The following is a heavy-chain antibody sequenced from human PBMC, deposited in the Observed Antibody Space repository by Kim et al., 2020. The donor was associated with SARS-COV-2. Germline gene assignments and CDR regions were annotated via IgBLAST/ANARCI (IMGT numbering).Heavy chain of an antibody. CDR3: ARGSVSVWFGQLGPYYFDY. J-gene: IGHJ4*02. CDR1: GFTVSSNY. Sequence: GGSLRLSCAASGFTVSSNYMGWVRQAPGKGLEWVATIYSDGDTHYEDSVKGRFTISRDNSKNTLYLQMNSLRGEDTAVFYCARGSVSVWFGQLGPYYFDYWGQGTLVTVSS. V-gene: IGHV3-66*01. CDR2: IYSDGDT. D-gene: IGHD3-10*01.